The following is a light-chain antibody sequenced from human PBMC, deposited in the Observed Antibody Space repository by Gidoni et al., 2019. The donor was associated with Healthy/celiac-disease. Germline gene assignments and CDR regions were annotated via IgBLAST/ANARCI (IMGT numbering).Light chain of an antibody. J-gene: IGKJ4*01. CDR3: QQRSNWPLT. CDR1: QSVSSY. Sequence: EIVLTQSPATLSLSPGERATLSCRASQSVSSYLAWDQQKPGQSPRLLIYDASNRATGIPARFSGSGSGTDFTLTISSLEPEDFAVYYCQQRSNWPLTFGGXTKVEIK. V-gene: IGKV3-11*01. CDR2: DAS.